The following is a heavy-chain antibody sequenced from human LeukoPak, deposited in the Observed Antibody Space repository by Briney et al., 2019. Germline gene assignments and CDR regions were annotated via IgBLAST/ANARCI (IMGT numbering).Heavy chain of an antibody. D-gene: IGHD5-24*01. J-gene: IGHJ4*02. V-gene: IGHV3-23*01. CDR2: TGLNSVNT. CDR3: AKGDDIGKHPTRAYYFDT. CDR1: GFTFSRHA. Sequence: GGSLRHSCAASGFTFSRHAMSWVRQAPGKGLEWVSTTGLNSVNTLCAESVQGRFSISRDNSKNTLDLQMDNLRVDDTAVYYCAKGDDIGKHPTRAYYFDTWGQGTLVTVSS.